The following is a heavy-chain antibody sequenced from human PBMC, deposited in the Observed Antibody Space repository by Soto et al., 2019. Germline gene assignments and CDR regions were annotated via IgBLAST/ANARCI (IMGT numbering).Heavy chain of an antibody. CDR3: VRESEDLTSNFDY. CDR2: ISSTTNYI. CDR1: GFTFTRYS. V-gene: IGHV3-21*06. J-gene: IGHJ4*02. Sequence: GGSLRLSCAASGFTFTRYSMNWVRQAPGKGLEWVSSISSTTNYIYYGDSMKGRFTISRDNAKNSLYLEMNSLRAEDTAVYYCVRESEDLTSNFDYWGQGTLVTVSS.